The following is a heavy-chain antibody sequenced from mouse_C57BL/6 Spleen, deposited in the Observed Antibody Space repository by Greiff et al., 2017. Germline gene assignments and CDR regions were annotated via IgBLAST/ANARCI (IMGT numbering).Heavy chain of an antibody. Sequence: EVQLQESGPELVKPGASVKIPCKASGYTFTDYNMDWVKQSHGKSLEWIGDINPNNGGTIYNQKFKGKATLTVDKSSSTAYMELRSLTSEDTAVYYCARCPTTGNAMDYWGQGTSVTVSS. J-gene: IGHJ4*01. CDR2: INPNNGGT. D-gene: IGHD1-1*01. V-gene: IGHV1-18*01. CDR3: ARCPTTGNAMDY. CDR1: GYTFTDYN.